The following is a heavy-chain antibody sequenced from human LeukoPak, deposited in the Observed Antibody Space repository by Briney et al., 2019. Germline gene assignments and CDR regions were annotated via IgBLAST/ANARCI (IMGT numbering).Heavy chain of an antibody. CDR2: VYYSGST. V-gene: IGHV4-59*08. J-gene: IGHJ4*02. CDR3: ARQGAHYDFWSGYYRY. CDR1: GGAMTKYY. D-gene: IGHD3-3*01. Sequence: SETLSLTCTVSGGAMTKYYWNWFRQPPGKGLEWIGHVYYSGSTNYNPSLKSRVTISVDTSKNQFSLKLSSVTAADTAVYYCARQGAHYDFWSGYYRYWGQGTLVTVSS.